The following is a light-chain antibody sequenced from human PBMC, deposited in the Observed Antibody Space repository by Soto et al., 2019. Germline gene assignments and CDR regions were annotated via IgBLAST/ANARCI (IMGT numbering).Light chain of an antibody. V-gene: IGKV1-39*01. CDR3: QQYDNLSLT. J-gene: IGKJ4*01. CDR1: QSISSY. CDR2: AAS. Sequence: DIQMTQSPSSLSASVGDRVTITCRASQSISSYLNWYQHKPGKAPKLLIYAASSLQSGVPSRFSGSGSGTDFTLTISSLQPEDFATYYCQQYDNLSLTFGGGTKVDIK.